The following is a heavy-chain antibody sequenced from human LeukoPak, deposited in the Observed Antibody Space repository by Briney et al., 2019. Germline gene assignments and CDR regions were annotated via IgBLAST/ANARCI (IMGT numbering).Heavy chain of an antibody. Sequence: SSETLSLTCTVSGGSISSGGDYWSWIRQHPGKGLEGIGDIYYSGSTYYNSSLKSRVTISVDTSKNQFSLKLSSVTAADTAVYYCARDIAVAGKGGFDYWGQGTLVTVSS. CDR1: GGSISSGGDY. CDR3: ARDIAVAGKGGFDY. D-gene: IGHD6-19*01. CDR2: IYYSGST. J-gene: IGHJ4*02. V-gene: IGHV4-31*03.